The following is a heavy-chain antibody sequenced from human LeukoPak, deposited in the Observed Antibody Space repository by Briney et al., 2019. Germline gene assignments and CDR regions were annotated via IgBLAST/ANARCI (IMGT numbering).Heavy chain of an antibody. V-gene: IGHV3-23*01. Sequence: GGSLRLSCAASGFTFSSYAMSWVRQAPGKGLEWVSAISGSGGSTYYADSVKGRFTISRDNSKNTLYLQMNSLRAEDTAVYYCVRDGARYLSVFYYGMDVWGQGTTVTVSS. CDR2: ISGSGGST. CDR1: GFTFSSYA. J-gene: IGHJ6*02. CDR3: VRDGARYLSVFYYGMDV. D-gene: IGHD3-9*01.